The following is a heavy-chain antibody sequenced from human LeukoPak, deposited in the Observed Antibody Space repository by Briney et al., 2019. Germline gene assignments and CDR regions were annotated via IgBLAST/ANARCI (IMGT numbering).Heavy chain of an antibody. J-gene: IGHJ4*02. D-gene: IGHD3-16*01. CDR3: VRLHYYDAALPPL. Sequence: SETLSRTGSGSGGFISNINYFWGWIRQTPEKVLDLIGSIYCSGRAYYNQSLIGLTTISIDTSKNLVSLRLSSVTAAYTASFFCVRLHYYDAALPPLWGQGTQVIVSS. CDR2: IYCSGRA. CDR1: GGFISNINYF. V-gene: IGHV4-39*01.